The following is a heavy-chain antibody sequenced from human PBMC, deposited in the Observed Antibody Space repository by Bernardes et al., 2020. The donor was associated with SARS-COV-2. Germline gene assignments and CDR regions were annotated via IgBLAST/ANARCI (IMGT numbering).Heavy chain of an antibody. J-gene: IGHJ5*02. CDR1: GFSFSTYW. CDR2: IDTGGRTI. Sequence: GGSLRLSRAASGFSFSTYWMHWVRQVPGEGLVWVSRIDTGGRTITYADSVKGRFTISRDNAKNTLYLRMNSLRADDTAIYYCARSDFFDGTGYYFGHWGQGTLVTVSA. V-gene: IGHV3-74*01. D-gene: IGHD3-9*01. CDR3: ARSDFFDGTGYYFGH.